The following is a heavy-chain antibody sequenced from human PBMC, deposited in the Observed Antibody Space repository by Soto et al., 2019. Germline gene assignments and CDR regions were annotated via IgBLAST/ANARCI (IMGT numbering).Heavy chain of an antibody. J-gene: IGHJ4*02. CDR1: GGSISSYY. CDR2: ISDSGST. Sequence: SETLSLTCTVSGGSISSYYWSWIRHPPGKGLEWIGYISDSGSTNYNPSLKSRVTISVDTSKNQFSLNLSSVTAADTALYYCARDLRYCRGRSCYAAGRFDYWGQGALVTVSS. CDR3: ARDLRYCRGRSCYAAGRFDY. D-gene: IGHD2-15*01. V-gene: IGHV4-59*01.